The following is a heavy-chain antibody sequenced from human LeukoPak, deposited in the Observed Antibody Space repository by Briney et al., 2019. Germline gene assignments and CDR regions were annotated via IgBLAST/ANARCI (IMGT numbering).Heavy chain of an antibody. CDR3: ARDKIVGATIFDY. V-gene: IGHV3-7*01. CDR1: GFTFSSYW. Sequence: GGSLRLSCAASGFTFSSYWMSWVRQAPGKGLEWVANIKQDGSEKYYVDPVKGRFTISRDNAKNSLYLQMNSLRAEDTAVYYCARDKIVGATIFDYWGQGTLVTVSS. D-gene: IGHD1-26*01. CDR2: IKQDGSEK. J-gene: IGHJ4*02.